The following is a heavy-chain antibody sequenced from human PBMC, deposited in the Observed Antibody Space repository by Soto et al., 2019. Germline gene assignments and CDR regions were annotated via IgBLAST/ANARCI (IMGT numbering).Heavy chain of an antibody. CDR2: IWYDGTNK. D-gene: IGHD6-13*01. CDR3: ARDPKGGSSWRYYSYYYGLDV. J-gene: IGHJ6*02. CDR1: GFTFSSYG. Sequence: HPGGSLRLSCAASGFTFSSYGMHWVRQAPGKGLEWVAVIWYDGTNKYYADSVKGRFTISRENSKNTLYLQMNSLRAEDTAVYFCARDPKGGSSWRYYSYYYGLDVWGQGTTVTVSS. V-gene: IGHV3-33*01.